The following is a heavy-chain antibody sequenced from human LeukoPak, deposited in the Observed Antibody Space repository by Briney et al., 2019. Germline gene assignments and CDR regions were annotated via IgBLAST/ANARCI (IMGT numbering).Heavy chain of an antibody. CDR1: GGSISSYY. D-gene: IGHD3-22*01. CDR2: IYYSGTT. V-gene: IGHV4-59*01. Sequence: SETLSLTCTVSGGSISSYYWSWIRQPPGKGLEWIGYIYYSGTTSYNPSLKSRVTISVDTSKNQFSLKLSSVTAADTAVYYCNGGSGYLFPFDYWGRGTLVTVSS. J-gene: IGHJ4*02. CDR3: NGGSGYLFPFDY.